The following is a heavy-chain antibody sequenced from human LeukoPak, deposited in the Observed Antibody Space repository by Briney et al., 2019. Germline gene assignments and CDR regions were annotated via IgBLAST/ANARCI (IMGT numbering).Heavy chain of an antibody. Sequence: PGGSLRLSCAASGFTFSSYAMQWVREAPGKGREWGAVISYDGSNKYYADSVKGRFTISRDNSKNTLYLQINSLRAEDTAVYYCARDLEITMIVVDYWGQGTLVTVSS. V-gene: IGHV3-30-3*01. CDR1: GFTFSSYA. J-gene: IGHJ4*02. CDR3: ARDLEITMIVVDY. D-gene: IGHD3-22*01. CDR2: ISYDGSNK.